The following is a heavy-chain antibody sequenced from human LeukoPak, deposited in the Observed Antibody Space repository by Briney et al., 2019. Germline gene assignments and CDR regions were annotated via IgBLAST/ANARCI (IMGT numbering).Heavy chain of an antibody. Sequence: SETLSLTCTVSGGSISSYYWSWIRQPPGKGLEWIGYIYYSGSTNYNPSLKSRVTISVDTSKNQFSLKLSSVTAADTAVYYCARHYYGGNSYFDYWGQGTLVTVSS. CDR1: GGSISSYY. V-gene: IGHV4-59*08. CDR3: ARHYYGGNSYFDY. J-gene: IGHJ4*02. D-gene: IGHD4-23*01. CDR2: IYYSGST.